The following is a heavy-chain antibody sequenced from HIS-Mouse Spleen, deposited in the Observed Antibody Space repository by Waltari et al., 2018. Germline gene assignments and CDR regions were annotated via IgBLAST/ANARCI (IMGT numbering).Heavy chain of an antibody. J-gene: IGHJ3*02. Sequence: EVQLVESGGGLVKPGGSLRLSCAASGVTFSSYSMIWVRQSPGKGLEWVSSISSSSSYIYYADSVKGRFTISRDNAKNSLYLQMNSLRAEDTAVYYCAVGRREAFDIWGQGTMVTVSS. D-gene: IGHD1-26*01. CDR1: GVTFSSYS. CDR2: ISSSSSYI. V-gene: IGHV3-21*01. CDR3: AVGRREAFDI.